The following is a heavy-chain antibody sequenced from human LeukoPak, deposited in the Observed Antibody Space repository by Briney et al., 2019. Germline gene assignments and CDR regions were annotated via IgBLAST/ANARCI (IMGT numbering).Heavy chain of an antibody. J-gene: IGHJ6*02. V-gene: IGHV1-8*01. CDR1: GYTFTSYD. D-gene: IGHD6-13*01. Sequence: ASVKVSCKASGYTFTSYDINWVRQATGQGLEWMGWMNPNSGNTGYAQKFQGRVTMTRNTSISTAYMELSSLRSEDTAVYYCARGDSSSWSIYYYYGMDVWGQGTTVTVSS. CDR3: ARGDSSSWSIYYYYGMDV. CDR2: MNPNSGNT.